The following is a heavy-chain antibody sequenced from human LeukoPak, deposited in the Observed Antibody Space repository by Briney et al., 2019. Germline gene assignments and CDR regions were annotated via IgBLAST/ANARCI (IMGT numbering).Heavy chain of an antibody. J-gene: IGHJ4*02. D-gene: IGHD3-22*01. CDR2: MSTYNGHT. CDR3: ARSARDTPGSYYRY. V-gene: IGHV1-18*01. CDR1: GYTLTTYG. Sequence: ASVKVSCKASGYTLTTYGITWVRQAPGQGLEWMGWMSTYNGHTNYAQKLQGRVTMTTDTSTSTAHMELTSLRSDDTAVYYCARSARDTPGSYYRYWGQGTLVTVSS.